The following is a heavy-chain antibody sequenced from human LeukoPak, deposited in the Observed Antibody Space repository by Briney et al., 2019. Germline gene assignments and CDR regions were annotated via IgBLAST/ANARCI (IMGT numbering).Heavy chain of an antibody. CDR1: GFTLSSYW. D-gene: IGHD1-14*01. V-gene: IGHV3-74*01. J-gene: IGHJ4*02. CDR3: ARSNQADDY. Sequence: GRSLRLSCAASGFTLSSYWMHWVRQVPVKGLVWVARINPGGSSITYADSVKGRFTISRDNAKNTLYLQMDSLRAEDTGVYYCARSNQADDYWGQGTLVTVSS. CDR2: INPGGSSI.